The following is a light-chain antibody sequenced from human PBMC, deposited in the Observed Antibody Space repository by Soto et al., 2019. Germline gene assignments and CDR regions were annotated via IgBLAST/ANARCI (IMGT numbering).Light chain of an antibody. Sequence: DIQMTKSPSTLSASVGDRVTITCRASQSISNWVAWYQLKPGKVPNLLIFDASSLQSGVPSRFSGSGSGTDFTLTISCLQSEDFATYYCQQYYSYPRTFGQGTKVDIK. V-gene: IGKV1-5*01. J-gene: IGKJ1*01. CDR3: QQYYSYPRT. CDR1: QSISNW. CDR2: DAS.